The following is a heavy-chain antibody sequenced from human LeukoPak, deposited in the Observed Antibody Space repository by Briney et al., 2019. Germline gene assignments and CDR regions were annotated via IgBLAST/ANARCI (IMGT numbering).Heavy chain of an antibody. CDR2: ISTYDGHT. CDR3: ARIEVAGTGLYFAC. Sequence: ASVTVSCKNSGYTFTSYGISWVRQAPGQGLEWMGWISTYDGHTKYAQKVQGRVTMTTDTSTNTAYMDLRSLRSDDTAVYYCARIEVAGTGLYFACWGQGTLVTVSS. V-gene: IGHV1-18*01. CDR1: GYTFTSYG. D-gene: IGHD6-19*01. J-gene: IGHJ4*02.